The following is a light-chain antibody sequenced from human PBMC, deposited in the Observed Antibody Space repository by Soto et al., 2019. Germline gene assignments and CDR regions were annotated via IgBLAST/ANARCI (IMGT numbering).Light chain of an antibody. Sequence: EIVLTQSPGTLSLSPGERATLSCRASQSVTSTYLAWYQQTPGQGPRLLIYGASSRATGIPDRFSGSGSGTDFTLTVSRLEPEDFAVYYCQHYGKSMYTFGQGTKLEIK. CDR1: QSVTSTY. J-gene: IGKJ2*01. CDR3: QHYGKSMYT. V-gene: IGKV3-20*01. CDR2: GAS.